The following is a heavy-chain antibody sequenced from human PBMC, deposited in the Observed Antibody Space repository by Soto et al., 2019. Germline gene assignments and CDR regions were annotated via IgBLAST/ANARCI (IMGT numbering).Heavy chain of an antibody. CDR1: GFTFSSYG. V-gene: IGHV3-33*01. D-gene: IGHD6-13*01. J-gene: IGHJ6*02. Sequence: GGSLRLSCAASGFTFSSYGRHWLRQAPGKGLEWVAVLWYDGSNKYYADSVKGRFTISRDYSKNTLYLQMNSLIAECTAVYYCARGCTRRVYSTGCMDVWGQGTTVTVSS. CDR2: LWYDGSNK. CDR3: ARGCTRRVYSTGCMDV.